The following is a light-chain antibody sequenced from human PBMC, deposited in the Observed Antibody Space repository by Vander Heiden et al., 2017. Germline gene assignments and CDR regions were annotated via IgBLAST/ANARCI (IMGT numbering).Light chain of an antibody. J-gene: IGLJ2*01. CDR2: DDT. CDR3: QVWDSSSDNVV. V-gene: IGLV3-21*02. CDR1: NIGSKS. Sequence: SYVLTPPPSVSGAPGQTARITCGANNIGSKSVHWYQKKAGQAPVLVVYDDTDRPSGIPERFSGYNSGNTATLTISRVEAGDEADYYCQVWDSSSDNVVFGGGTKLTVL.